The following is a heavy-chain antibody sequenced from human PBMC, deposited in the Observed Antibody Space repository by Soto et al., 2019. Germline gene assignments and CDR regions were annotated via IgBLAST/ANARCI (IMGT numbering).Heavy chain of an antibody. Sequence: SVKVSCKASGGTFSSYTISWVRQAPGQGLEWMGRIIPILGIANYAQKFQGRVTITADKSTSTAYMELSSLRSEDTAVYYCARDSGGSYSDYWGQGTLVTVSS. CDR3: ARDSGGSYSDY. CDR1: GGTFSSYT. CDR2: IIPILGIA. V-gene: IGHV1-69*04. J-gene: IGHJ4*02. D-gene: IGHD1-26*01.